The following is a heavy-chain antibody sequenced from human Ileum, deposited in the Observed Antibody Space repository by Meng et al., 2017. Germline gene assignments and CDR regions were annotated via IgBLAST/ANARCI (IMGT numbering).Heavy chain of an antibody. J-gene: IGHJ4*02. Sequence: VPLAEAGPGPGRPSGTPSLILPGLGAPVPYSHYPWGLIPAPPGKGLEWIGYATTNHNPLLKSRLTISLDTSKNQVSLKLTSVTAADTAVYYCARIDYGGNGIEKYYFDYWGQGTLVTVSS. D-gene: IGHD4-23*01. V-gene: IGHV4-61*01. CDR3: ARIDYGGNGIEKYYFDY. CDR1: APVPYSHYP. CDR2: ATT.